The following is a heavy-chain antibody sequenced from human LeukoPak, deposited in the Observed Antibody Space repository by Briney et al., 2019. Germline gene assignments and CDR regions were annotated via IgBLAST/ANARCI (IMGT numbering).Heavy chain of an antibody. CDR2: IRYDGSIK. V-gene: IGHV3-30*02. CDR1: GFTFSDYG. CDR3: APNGHYFDSTKVDY. J-gene: IGHJ4*02. D-gene: IGHD3-22*01. Sequence: PGGSLRLSCAASGFTFSDYGMHWVRQAPGKGLEWVAFIRYDGSIKDYADSVKDRFTISRDDSKNTLYLQMNSLRAEDTAVYYCAPNGHYFDSTKVDYWGQGTLVTVSS.